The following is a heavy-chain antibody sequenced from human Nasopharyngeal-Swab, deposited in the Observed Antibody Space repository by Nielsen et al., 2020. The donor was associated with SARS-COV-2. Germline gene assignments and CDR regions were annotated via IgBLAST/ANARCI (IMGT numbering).Heavy chain of an antibody. Sequence: RQAPGKGLEWIGEINHSESTNYNPSLKRRVTISVDTSKNQFSLRLSSVTAADTAVYYCARIEDCSSTSCYDYFDYWGQGTLVTVSS. D-gene: IGHD2-2*01. V-gene: IGHV4-34*01. CDR3: ARIEDCSSTSCYDYFDY. J-gene: IGHJ4*02. CDR2: INHSEST.